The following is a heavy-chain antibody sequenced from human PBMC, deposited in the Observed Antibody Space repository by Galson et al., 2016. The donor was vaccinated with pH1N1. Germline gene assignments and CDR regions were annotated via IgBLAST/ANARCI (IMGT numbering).Heavy chain of an antibody. D-gene: IGHD3-10*01. CDR1: GFTFKNSA. J-gene: IGHJ4*02. V-gene: IGHV3-7*01. CDR3: VREIYGSGSY. Sequence: SLRLSCAASGFTFKNSAMHWVRQAPGKGLEWVANINQDGSKIYYADSVKGRFTISRDNAKNLAYLQMNFLRGEDTAVYSCVREIYGSGSYWGQGTRVTVSA. CDR2: INQDGSKI.